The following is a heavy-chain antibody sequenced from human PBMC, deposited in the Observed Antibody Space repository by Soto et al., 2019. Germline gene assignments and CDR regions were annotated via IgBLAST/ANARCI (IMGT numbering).Heavy chain of an antibody. J-gene: IGHJ6*02. CDR3: ASWRYPGYYYYYGMDV. Sequence: QVQLVQSGAEVKKPGASVKVSCKASGYTFTSYGISWVRQAPGQGLEWMGWISAYNGNTNYAQKLQGRVTMTTDTSTSTAYMELRSLGSDATAVYYCASWRYPGYYYYYGMDVWGQGTTVTVSS. CDR2: ISAYNGNT. CDR1: GYTFTSYG. D-gene: IGHD3-9*01. V-gene: IGHV1-18*01.